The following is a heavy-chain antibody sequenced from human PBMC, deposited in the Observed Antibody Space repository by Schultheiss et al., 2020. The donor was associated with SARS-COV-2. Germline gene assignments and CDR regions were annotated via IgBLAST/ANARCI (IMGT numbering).Heavy chain of an antibody. D-gene: IGHD2-15*01. Sequence: SETLSLTCTVSGGSISSGYYWSWIRQPPGKGLEWIGEINHSGTTNYNPSLKSRVTISLDTSKNQFSLKLSSVTAADPAVYYCARGGAWMVVAATGRSELDYWGQGTLVTVSS. CDR1: GGSISSGYY. V-gene: IGHV4-34*01. CDR3: ARGGAWMVVAATGRSELDY. J-gene: IGHJ4*02. CDR2: INHSGTT.